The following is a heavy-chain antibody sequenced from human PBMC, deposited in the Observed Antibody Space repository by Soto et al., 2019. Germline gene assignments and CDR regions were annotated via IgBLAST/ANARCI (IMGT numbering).Heavy chain of an antibody. CDR2: ISYDGSNK. CDR3: AGSDGYKYYYFDY. J-gene: IGHJ4*02. D-gene: IGHD5-12*01. Sequence: GGSLRLSCAASGFTFSSYAMHWVRQAPGKGLEWVAVISYDGSNKYYADSVKGRFTISRDNSKNTLYLQMNSLRAEDTAVYYCAGSDGYKYYYFDYWGQGTLGTVSS. CDR1: GFTFSSYA. V-gene: IGHV3-30-3*01.